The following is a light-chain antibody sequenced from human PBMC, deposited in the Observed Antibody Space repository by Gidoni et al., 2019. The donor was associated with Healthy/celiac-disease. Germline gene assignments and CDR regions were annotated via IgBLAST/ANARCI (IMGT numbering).Light chain of an antibody. V-gene: IGLV3-25*03. CDR3: QSADSSGPYVV. Sequence: SYELTQPPSVAVSPGQTARLTCSGDALPKQYAYWYQQKQGQAPVLVIYKDSERPSGIPERFSGSSSGTTVTLTISGVQAEDEADYYCQSADSSGPYVVFGGGTKLTVL. J-gene: IGLJ2*01. CDR1: ALPKQY. CDR2: KDS.